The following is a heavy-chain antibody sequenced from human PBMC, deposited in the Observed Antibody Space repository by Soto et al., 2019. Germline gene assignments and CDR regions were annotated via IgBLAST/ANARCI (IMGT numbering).Heavy chain of an antibody. CDR1: GFSLSTSGVG. Sequence: QITLKESGPTLVKPTQTLTLTCTFSGFSLSTSGVGVAWIRQPPGKALEWLALISWDDDKRSRPSLESRLTITTDTSKNQVVLTMTNMDSGDTATYSCAYLPCSGGSCYWFSFSGMDVWGQGTTVTVSS. CDR3: AYLPCSGGSCYWFSFSGMDV. D-gene: IGHD2-15*01. CDR2: ISWDDDK. J-gene: IGHJ6*02. V-gene: IGHV2-5*02.